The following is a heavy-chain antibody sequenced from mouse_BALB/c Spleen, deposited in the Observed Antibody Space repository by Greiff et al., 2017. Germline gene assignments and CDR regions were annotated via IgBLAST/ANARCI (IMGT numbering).Heavy chain of an antibody. Sequence: QVTLKVSGPGILQPSQTLSLTCSFSGFSLSTSGMSVGWIRQPSGKGLEWLAHIWWNDDKYYNPALKSRLTISKDTSNNQVFLKIASVVTADTATYYCARIAAGYGNYWYFDVWGAGTTVTVSS. CDR2: IWWNDDK. J-gene: IGHJ1*01. CDR3: ARIAAGYGNYWYFDV. D-gene: IGHD2-10*02. CDR1: GFSLSTSGMS. V-gene: IGHV8-8*01.